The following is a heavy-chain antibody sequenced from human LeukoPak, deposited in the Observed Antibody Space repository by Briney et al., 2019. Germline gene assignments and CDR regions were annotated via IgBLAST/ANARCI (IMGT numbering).Heavy chain of an antibody. J-gene: IGHJ4*02. CDR1: GFTFSSYA. Sequence: PGGSLRLSCAASGFTFSSYAMSWVRQAPGKGLKWVSAISGSGGSTYYADSVKGRFTISRDNSKNTLYLQMNSLRAEDTAVYYCAKWVLYYYDSSGYPDYWGQGTLVTVSS. CDR2: ISGSGGST. CDR3: AKWVLYYYDSSGYPDY. V-gene: IGHV3-23*01. D-gene: IGHD3-22*01.